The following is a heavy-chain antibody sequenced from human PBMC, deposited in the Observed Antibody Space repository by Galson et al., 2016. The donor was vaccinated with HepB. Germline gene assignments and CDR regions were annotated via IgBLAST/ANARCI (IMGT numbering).Heavy chain of an antibody. D-gene: IGHD2-15*01. V-gene: IGHV3-53*01. CDR1: GFTVSRNY. J-gene: IGHJ4*02. Sequence: SLRLSCAASGFTVSRNYMSWVRQVPGKGLEWVSTIYGDGSTYYADSVKGRFIISRDNSNNTLYLQMNSLNSEDTAVYYCARDIAVWGQGTLVAVSS. CDR2: IYGDGST. CDR3: ARDIAV.